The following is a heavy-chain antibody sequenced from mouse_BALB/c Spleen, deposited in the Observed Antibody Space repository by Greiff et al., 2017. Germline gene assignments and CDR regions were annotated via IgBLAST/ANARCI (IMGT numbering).Heavy chain of an antibody. CDR3: TRYDYLSY. CDR2: IYPGSGST. D-gene: IGHD2-4*01. Sequence: LQQPGSELVRPGASVKLSCKASGYTFTSYWMHWVKQRPGQGLEWIGNIYPGSGSTNYDEKFKSKATLTVDTSSSTAYMQLSSLTSEDSAVYYCTRYDYLSYWGQGTTLTVSS. J-gene: IGHJ2*01. V-gene: IGHV1S22*01. CDR1: GYTFTSYW.